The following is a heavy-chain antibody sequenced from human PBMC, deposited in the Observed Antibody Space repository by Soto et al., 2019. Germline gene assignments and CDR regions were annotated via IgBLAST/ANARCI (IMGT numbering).Heavy chain of an antibody. J-gene: IGHJ5*02. CDR3: ARSLEWTTVPNWFVP. V-gene: IGHV1-69*01. CDR1: ADTFNSYS. Sequence: QVQLVQSGAEVKKPGSSVKVSCKASADTFNSYSLSWLRQAPGQRLEWMGGITPVFGTADYAQSFEDRLTITADDSTSTVYMEMSSLRSDDTAVSYCARSLEWTTVPNWFVPWGQGDLVNVSS. CDR2: ITPVFGTA. D-gene: IGHD4-17*01.